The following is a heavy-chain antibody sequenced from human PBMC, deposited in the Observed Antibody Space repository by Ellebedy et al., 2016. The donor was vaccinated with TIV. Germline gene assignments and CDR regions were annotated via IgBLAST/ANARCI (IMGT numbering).Heavy chain of an antibody. V-gene: IGHV3-48*03. Sequence: PGGSLRLSCAVSGFTFSSYEMNWVRQAPGQGLEWVSYISGSASVTAYADSVKGRFTISRDNARTSLYLQMNSLRVDDTAMYYCARSYGARTSGPWGQGTLVTVSS. CDR3: ARSYGARTSGP. CDR1: GFTFSSYE. D-gene: IGHD3-16*01. CDR2: ISGSASVT. J-gene: IGHJ5*02.